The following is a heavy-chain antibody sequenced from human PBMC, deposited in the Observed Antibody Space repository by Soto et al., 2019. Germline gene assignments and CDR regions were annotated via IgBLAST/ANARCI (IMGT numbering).Heavy chain of an antibody. V-gene: IGHV3-30-3*01. Sequence: GGSLRLSCAASEFAVSSYAMHWVRQAPGKGLEWVAAMSFDGNSKYFADSVRGRFKISRDTSKNTWSLEMESLGVGDSALYHCTRGRSMIANDDFEYWGHGTQVTTSS. D-gene: IGHD2-21*01. CDR1: EFAVSSYA. CDR2: MSFDGNSK. CDR3: TRGRSMIANDDFEY. J-gene: IGHJ4*01.